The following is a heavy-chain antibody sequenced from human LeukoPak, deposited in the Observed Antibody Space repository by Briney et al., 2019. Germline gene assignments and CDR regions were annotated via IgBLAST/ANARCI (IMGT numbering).Heavy chain of an antibody. Sequence: SETLSLTCTVSGGSISSYYWSWIRQPPGKGLEWIGYIYHSGSTNYNPSLKSRVTISVDTSKNQFSLKLSSVTAADTAVYYCARRDGSYPDHFDYWGQGTLVTVSS. J-gene: IGHJ4*02. CDR3: ARRDGSYPDHFDY. CDR1: GGSISSYY. CDR2: IYHSGST. D-gene: IGHD1-26*01. V-gene: IGHV4-59*08.